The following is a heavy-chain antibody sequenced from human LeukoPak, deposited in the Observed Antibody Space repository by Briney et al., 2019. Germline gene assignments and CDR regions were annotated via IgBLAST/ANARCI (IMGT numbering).Heavy chain of an antibody. J-gene: IGHJ4*02. CDR2: TYYRSKWHS. CDR1: GDIVSSNSAA. D-gene: IGHD3-10*01. V-gene: IGHV6-1*01. Sequence: SQTLSLTCAISGDIVSSNSAAWNWIRQSPSRGLEWLGRTYYRSKWHSYYAPSVKSRITINPDTSKNQFSLQLKSVTPEDTAVYYCARMVGLVSDFWGQGALVTVSS. CDR3: ARMVGLVSDF.